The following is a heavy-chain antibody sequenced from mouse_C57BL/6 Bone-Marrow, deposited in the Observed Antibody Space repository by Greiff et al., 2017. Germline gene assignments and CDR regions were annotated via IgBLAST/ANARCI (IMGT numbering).Heavy chain of an antibody. CDR1: GYTFTDYY. J-gene: IGHJ2*01. V-gene: IGHV1-26*01. D-gene: IGHD2-1*01. CDR2: INPNNGGT. Sequence: EVQLQQSGPELVKPGASVKISCKASGYTFTDYYMNWVKQSHGKSLEWIGDINPNNGGTSYNQKFKGKATLTVDKSSSTAYMELRSLTSEDSAVYYCAREGNYVGVDFWGRGTALTVSA. CDR3: AREGNYVGVDF.